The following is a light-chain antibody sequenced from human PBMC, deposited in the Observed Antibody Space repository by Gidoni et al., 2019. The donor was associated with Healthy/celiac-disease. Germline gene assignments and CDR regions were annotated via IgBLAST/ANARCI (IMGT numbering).Light chain of an antibody. V-gene: IGKV1-9*01. CDR2: AAS. CDR1: QGISSY. J-gene: IGKJ5*01. Sequence: DIQLTQSPSFLSASVGDRVTITCRASQGISSYLAWYQQKPGKAPKLLISAASTLQSGVPSRFSGSGSGTEFTLTIRSLQPEDFATYYCQHLNSYPITFGQGTRLEIK. CDR3: QHLNSYPIT.